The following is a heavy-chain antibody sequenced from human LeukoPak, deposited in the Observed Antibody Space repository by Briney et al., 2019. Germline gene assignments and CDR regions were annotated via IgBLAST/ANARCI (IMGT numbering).Heavy chain of an antibody. J-gene: IGHJ4*02. D-gene: IGHD3-10*01. V-gene: IGHV1-18*01. CDR1: GYTFTSYG. Sequence: ASVKVSCKASGYTFTSYGISWVRQAPGQGLEWMGWISAYNGNTNYAQKLQGRVTMTTDTSTSTAYMELRSLRSDDAAVYYCARDMVRGVATPLGYWGQGTLVTVSS. CDR2: ISAYNGNT. CDR3: ARDMVRGVATPLGY.